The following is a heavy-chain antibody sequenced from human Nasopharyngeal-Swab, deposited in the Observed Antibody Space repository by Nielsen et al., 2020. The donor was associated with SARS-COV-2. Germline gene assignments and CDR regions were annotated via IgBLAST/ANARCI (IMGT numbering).Heavy chain of an antibody. CDR2: FDPEDGDT. D-gene: IGHD3-10*01. J-gene: IGHJ6*02. Sequence: ASVKVSCKVSGYTLTELSMHWVRQAPGKGLEWMGGFDPEDGDTIYAQKFQGSVTMTEDTSTDTAYMELSSLRSEDTAVYYCATGLSVRGVIGAYYYYYGMDVWGQGTTVTVSS. CDR3: ATGLSVRGVIGAYYYYYGMDV. CDR1: GYTLTELS. V-gene: IGHV1-24*01.